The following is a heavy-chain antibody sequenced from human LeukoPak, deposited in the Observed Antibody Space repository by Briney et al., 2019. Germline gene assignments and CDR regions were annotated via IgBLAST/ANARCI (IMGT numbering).Heavy chain of an antibody. CDR1: GFTFSNYG. CDR2: IRYDGSNK. D-gene: IGHD5-24*01. CDR3: AKPGGDGYNYYFDY. Sequence: PGGSLRLSCAASGFTFSNYGMHWVRQAPGKGLEWVAFIRYDGSNKYYADSVKGRFTISRDNSKNTLYLQMNSLRAEDTAVYYCAKPGGDGYNYYFDYWGQGTLVTVSS. J-gene: IGHJ4*02. V-gene: IGHV3-30*02.